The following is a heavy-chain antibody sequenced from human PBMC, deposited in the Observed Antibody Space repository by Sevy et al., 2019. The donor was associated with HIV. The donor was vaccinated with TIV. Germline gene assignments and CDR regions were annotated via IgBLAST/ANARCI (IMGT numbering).Heavy chain of an antibody. CDR2: ISWNSGSI. D-gene: IGHD3-3*01. CDR1: GFTFDDYA. Sequence: GGSLRLSCAASGFTFDDYAMHWVRQAPGKGLEWVSGISWNSGSIGYADSVKGRFTISRDNAKNSLYLQMNSLRAEDTALYYCAKGSGLGESYYYYYCMDVWGQGTTVTVSS. V-gene: IGHV3-9*01. J-gene: IGHJ6*02. CDR3: AKGSGLGESYYYYYCMDV.